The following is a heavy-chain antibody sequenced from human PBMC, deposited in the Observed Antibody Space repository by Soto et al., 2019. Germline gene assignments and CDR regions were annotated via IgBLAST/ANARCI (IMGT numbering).Heavy chain of an antibody. D-gene: IGHD2-21*02. J-gene: IGHJ4*02. CDR3: ARGGHVVVVTAALDY. CDR1: GDTFTDYY. Sequence: HVQLVQSGAEVKKPGASVKVSCKASGDTFTDYYIHWVRQAPGQGLEWMGTVNPSGGHTTYAQHFLGRMNMTRDTSTSTLYMELTSLTSEDTAVYYCARGGHVVVVTAALDYWGQGTLGTVSS. CDR2: VNPSGGHT. V-gene: IGHV1-46*01.